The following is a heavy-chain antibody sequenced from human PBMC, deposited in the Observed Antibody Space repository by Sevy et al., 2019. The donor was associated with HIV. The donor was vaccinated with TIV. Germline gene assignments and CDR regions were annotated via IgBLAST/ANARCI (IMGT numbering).Heavy chain of an antibody. D-gene: IGHD3-22*01. CDR2: IGTAGDT. CDR3: ARGGKEVFGSSAYYWFDY. Sequence: GGSLRLSCAASGFTFSSYDMHWVRQATGKGLEWVSAIGTAGDTYYPGSVKGRFTISRENAKNSLYLQMNSLRAGDTAVYYCARGGKEVFGSSAYYWFDYWGQGTLVTVSS. CDR1: GFTFSSYD. J-gene: IGHJ4*02. V-gene: IGHV3-13*01.